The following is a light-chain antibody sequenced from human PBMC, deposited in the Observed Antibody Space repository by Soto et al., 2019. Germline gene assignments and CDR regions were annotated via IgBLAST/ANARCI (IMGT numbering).Light chain of an antibody. CDR3: SSYTSSSTWV. CDR1: SSDVGGYNY. Sequence: QSALTQPASVSGSPGQSITISCTGSSSDVGGYNYVSWYQQHPGKAPKLMIFDVNNRASGVSNRFSGSKSGNTASLTISGLQAKDEADYFCSSYTSSSTWVFGGGTKLTVL. CDR2: DVN. V-gene: IGLV2-14*01. J-gene: IGLJ3*02.